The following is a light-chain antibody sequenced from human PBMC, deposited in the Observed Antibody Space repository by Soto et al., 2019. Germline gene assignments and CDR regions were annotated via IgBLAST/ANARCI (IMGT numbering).Light chain of an antibody. CDR1: QNLLYNSNNKNY. J-gene: IGKJ1*01. CDR2: WAS. V-gene: IGKV4-1*01. Sequence: DIVMTQSPDSLAVSLGETATINCKSSQNLLYNSNNKNYLAWHPQKPGQPPKLLIYWASTRESGAPDGFSGRGCGTDFTLTISSLQAEDGAVDYCQQYYNTPWSFGEGTKVDIK. CDR3: QQYYNTPWS.